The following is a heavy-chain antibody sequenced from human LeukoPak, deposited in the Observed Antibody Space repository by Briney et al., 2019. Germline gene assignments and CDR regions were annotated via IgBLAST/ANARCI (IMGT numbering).Heavy chain of an antibody. Sequence: PGGSLRLSCAASEFTFSNYGMHWVRQAPGKGLEWVAVISYDGTNKYYADSVKGRFTISRDNAKNALFLEMNSLRADDMALYYCVKDFYGSRSHFFDYWGRGTLVTVSS. V-gene: IGHV3-30*18. CDR1: EFTFSNYG. CDR2: ISYDGTNK. J-gene: IGHJ4*02. D-gene: IGHD3-10*01. CDR3: VKDFYGSRSHFFDY.